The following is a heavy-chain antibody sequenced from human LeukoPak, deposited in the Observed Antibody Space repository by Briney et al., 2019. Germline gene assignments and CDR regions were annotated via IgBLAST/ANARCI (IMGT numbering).Heavy chain of an antibody. D-gene: IGHD5-18*01. CDR1: GFTFSSYA. CDR2: ISGSGGST. J-gene: IGHJ4*02. Sequence: PGGSLRLSCAASGFTFSSYAMSWVRQAPGKGLEWVSAISGSGGSTYYADSVKGRFTISRDNSKNTLYLQMNSLRTEDTAVYYCAKRPAYSYGAYFDYWGQGTLVTVSS. CDR3: AKRPAYSYGAYFDY. V-gene: IGHV3-23*01.